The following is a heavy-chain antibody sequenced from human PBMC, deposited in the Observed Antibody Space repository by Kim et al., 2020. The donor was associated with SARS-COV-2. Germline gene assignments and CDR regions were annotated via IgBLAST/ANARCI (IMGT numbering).Heavy chain of an antibody. D-gene: IGHD3-10*01. CDR3: ARAHPGPLLWFGRNYYGMDV. V-gene: IGHV4-34*01. CDR2: INHSGST. J-gene: IGHJ6*02. Sequence: SETLSLTCAVYGGSFSGYYWSWIRQPPGKGLEWIGEINHSGSTNYNPSLKSRVTISVDTSKNQFSLKLSSVTAADTAVYYCARAHPGPLLWFGRNYYGMDVWGRGTTVTVSS. CDR1: GGSFSGYY.